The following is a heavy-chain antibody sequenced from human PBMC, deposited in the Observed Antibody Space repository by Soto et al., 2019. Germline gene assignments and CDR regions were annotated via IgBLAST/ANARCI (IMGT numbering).Heavy chain of an antibody. J-gene: IGHJ5*02. D-gene: IGHD3-3*01. CDR1: GVSISSGGYS. CDR3: ARLDFRMNWFDP. Sequence: SETLSLTCAVSGVSISSGGYSWSWIRQPPGKGLEWIGYIYHSWSTYYNPSLKSRVTTSVDRSKKQFSLKLSSVTAADTAVYYCARLDFRMNWFDPWGQGTLVTVSS. CDR2: IYHSWST. V-gene: IGHV4-30-2*01.